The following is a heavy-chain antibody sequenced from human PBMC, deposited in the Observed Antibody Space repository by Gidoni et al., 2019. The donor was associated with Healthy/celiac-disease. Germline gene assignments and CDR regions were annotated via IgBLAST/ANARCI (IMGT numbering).Heavy chain of an antibody. CDR2: ISSSSSYI. J-gene: IGHJ4*02. Sequence: EVQLVESGGGLVKPGGSLRLSCAASGFTFRSYSMNWVRQAPGKGLEWVSSISSSSSYIYYADSVKGRFTISRDNAKNSLYLQMNSLRAEDTAVYYCARDFGGYYYDSSGYLWGQGTLVTVSS. CDR1: GFTFRSYS. V-gene: IGHV3-21*01. D-gene: IGHD3-22*01. CDR3: ARDFGGYYYDSSGYL.